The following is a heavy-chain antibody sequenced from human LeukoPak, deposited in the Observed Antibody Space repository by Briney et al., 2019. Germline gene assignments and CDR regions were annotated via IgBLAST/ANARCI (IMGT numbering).Heavy chain of an antibody. CDR3: ATSMGGGNIDY. CDR1: GLTFGSYT. Sequence: GGSLRLSCTASGLTFGSYTMSWVRQAPGKGLEWVSGITATGSRTYYADSVKGRFTISRDSSKNTLYLQLNSLRADDTAVYYCATSMGGGNIDYWGQGALVTVSS. CDR2: ITATGSRT. V-gene: IGHV3-23*01. J-gene: IGHJ4*02. D-gene: IGHD3-16*01.